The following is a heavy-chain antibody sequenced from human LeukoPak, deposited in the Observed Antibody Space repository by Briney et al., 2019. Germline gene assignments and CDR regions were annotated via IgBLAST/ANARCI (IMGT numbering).Heavy chain of an antibody. D-gene: IGHD3-9*01. V-gene: IGHV4-34*01. CDR1: GGSFSGYY. Sequence: SETLSLTCAVYGGSFSGYYWSWIRQPPGKGLEWIGETNHSGSTNYNPSLKSRRTISVETRKNQFSMTLSSVTAADTAVYYCARGRPVLRYFAWLVFDYWGQGTLVTVSS. J-gene: IGHJ4*02. CDR2: TNHSGST. CDR3: ARGRPVLRYFAWLVFDY.